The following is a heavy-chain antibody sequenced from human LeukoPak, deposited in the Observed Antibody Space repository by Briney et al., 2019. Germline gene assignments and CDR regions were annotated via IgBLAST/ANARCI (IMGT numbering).Heavy chain of an antibody. CDR1: GYTFTCYY. CDR3: ASDATVSAGPTRIVGATSLDY. CDR2: INPSGGST. V-gene: IGHV1-46*01. Sequence: ASVKVSCKASGYTFTCYYMHWVRQAPGQGLEWMGIINPSGGSTSYAQKFQGRVTMTRDTSTSTVYMELSSLRSEDTAVYYCASDATVSAGPTRIVGATSLDYWGQGTLVTVSS. J-gene: IGHJ4*02. D-gene: IGHD1-26*01.